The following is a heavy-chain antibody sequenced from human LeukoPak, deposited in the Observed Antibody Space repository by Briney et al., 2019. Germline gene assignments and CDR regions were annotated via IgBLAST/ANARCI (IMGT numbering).Heavy chain of an antibody. CDR1: GLTFSSYW. V-gene: IGHV3-74*03. D-gene: IGHD3-22*01. J-gene: IGHJ4*02. CDR3: ARGGYYDSSGYYYPPGDY. CDR2: INIDGSST. Sequence: GGSLRLSCAASGLTFSSYWMYWVRQAPGKGLMWVSRINIDGSSTMYADSVKGRFTISRDNAKNTLYLQMNSLRAEDTAVYYCARGGYYDSSGYYYPPGDYWGQGTLVTVSS.